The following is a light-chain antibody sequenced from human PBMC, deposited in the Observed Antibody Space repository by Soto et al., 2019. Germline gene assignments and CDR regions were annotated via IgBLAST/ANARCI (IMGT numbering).Light chain of an antibody. CDR3: QQYNSYSLT. CDR1: QDNSNY. CDR2: AXS. V-gene: IGKV1-16*01. Sequence: DIQVTQSPSAMSASVGDRVTITCRASQDNSNYLAWFQXNPXXVXXXLXXAXSXXQSGLPSRFSGSGSGTDFTLTLSSLQSEDFAIYYCQQYNSYSLTFGGGTKVDIK. J-gene: IGKJ4*01.